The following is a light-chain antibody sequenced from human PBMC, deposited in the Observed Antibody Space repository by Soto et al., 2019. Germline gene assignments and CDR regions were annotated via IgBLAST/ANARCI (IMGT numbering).Light chain of an antibody. V-gene: IGKV1-5*01. CDR1: QSISSW. J-gene: IGKJ1*01. Sequence: DIQMTQSPSTLSASVGDRVTISCRASQSISSWLAWYQQKPGKAPRLLIYDASTLESGVPSRFSGSESGAQFTLTISSLQPDDFATYYCQQYNNSSPWTIGQGTKLEVK. CDR3: QQYNNSSPWT. CDR2: DAS.